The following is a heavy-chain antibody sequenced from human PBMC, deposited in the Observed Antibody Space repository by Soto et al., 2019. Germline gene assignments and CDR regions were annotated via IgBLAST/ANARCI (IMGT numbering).Heavy chain of an antibody. CDR3: ARDGRYCSGGSCYSRWYFDL. V-gene: IGHV3-13*01. CDR1: GFTFSSYD. CDR2: IGTGGDT. D-gene: IGHD2-15*01. Sequence: EVQLVESGGGLVQPGGSLRLSCAASGFTFSSYDMHWVRQATGKGLEWVSAIGTGGDTYYPGSVKGRFTISRENAKNSLYLQMTSLRAGDTAVYYCARDGRYCSGGSCYSRWYFDLWGRGTLVTVSS. J-gene: IGHJ2*01.